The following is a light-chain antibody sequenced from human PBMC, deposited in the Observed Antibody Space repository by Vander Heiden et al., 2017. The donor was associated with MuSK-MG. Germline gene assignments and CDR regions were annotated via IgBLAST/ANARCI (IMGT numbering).Light chain of an antibody. CDR3: QSADNSGFYLV. J-gene: IGLJ3*02. Sequence: SYDLTQPPSVSVSPGRTARITCSGDALPKQYAYWYQQKPGQAPVLVIYKDSERPSGIPERISGSSSGTKVTLTISGVQSEDEADYYCQSADNSGFYLVFGGGTKLTVL. V-gene: IGLV3-25*03. CDR2: KDS. CDR1: ALPKQY.